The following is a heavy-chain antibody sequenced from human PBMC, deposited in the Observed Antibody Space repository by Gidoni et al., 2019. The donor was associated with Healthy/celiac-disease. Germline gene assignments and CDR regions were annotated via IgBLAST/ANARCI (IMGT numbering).Heavy chain of an antibody. CDR1: GFALDDYA. J-gene: IGHJ6*02. V-gene: IGHV3-9*01. CDR2: ISWNSGSI. CDR3: AKDMAYYYDSSGYYPYGMDV. Sequence: EVQLVESGGGLVQPGRSLRLSCAASGFALDDYALHWVRQAPGKGLEWVSGISWNSGSIGYADSVKGRFTISRDNAKNSLYLQMNSLRAEDTALYYCAKDMAYYYDSSGYYPYGMDVWGQGTTVTVSS. D-gene: IGHD3-22*01.